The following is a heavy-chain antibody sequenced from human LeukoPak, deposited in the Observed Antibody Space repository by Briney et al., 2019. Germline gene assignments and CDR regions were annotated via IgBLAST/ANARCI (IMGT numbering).Heavy chain of an antibody. J-gene: IGHJ6*02. D-gene: IGHD3-10*01. CDR1: GYSFTSYW. Sequence: GESLKISCKGSGYSFTSYWINWVRQMPGKGLEWMGQIDPSDSYTNYSPSLQGHVTISVDESISTAYLQWSSPKASDTAMYHCARQPVEYNYGGMRGHYYGMDVWGQGTTVTVSS. V-gene: IGHV5-10-1*01. CDR2: IDPSDSYT. CDR3: ARQPVEYNYGGMRGHYYGMDV.